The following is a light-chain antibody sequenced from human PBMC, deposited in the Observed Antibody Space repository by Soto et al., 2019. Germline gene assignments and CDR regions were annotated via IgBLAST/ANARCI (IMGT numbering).Light chain of an antibody. Sequence: QSALTQPASVSGSPGQSITISCTGTSSDVGAYNYVSWYQQHPGKAPKLMIYEVSNRPSGVSYRFSGSKSGNTASLTISGLQAEDEADYYCSSYTSSNTLYVFATGTKLTVL. CDR2: EVS. CDR3: SSYTSSNTLYV. V-gene: IGLV2-14*01. CDR1: SSDVGAYNY. J-gene: IGLJ1*01.